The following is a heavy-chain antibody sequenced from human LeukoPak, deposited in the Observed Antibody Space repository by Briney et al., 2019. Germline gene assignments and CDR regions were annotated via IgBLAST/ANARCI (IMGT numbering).Heavy chain of an antibody. CDR3: ATDFYDST. CDR1: GLTFSKSA. V-gene: IGHV3-23*01. Sequence: GGSLRLSCAASGLTFSKSALTWVRQAPGKGLEWVSTITDVGDIFYTYSVRGRFTISRDSSKNTVYMQMNSLQTEDTAVYYCATDFYDSTWGQGTLVTVSS. D-gene: IGHD3-22*01. CDR2: ITDVGDI. J-gene: IGHJ5*02.